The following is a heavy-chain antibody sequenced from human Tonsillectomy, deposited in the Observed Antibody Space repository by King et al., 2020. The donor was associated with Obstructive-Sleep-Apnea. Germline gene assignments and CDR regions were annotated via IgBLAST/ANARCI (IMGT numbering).Heavy chain of an antibody. CDR3: AGLSIAAAGTGWYFDL. J-gene: IGHJ2*01. V-gene: IGHV5-10-1*01. CDR1: GYSFTSYW. CDR2: IDPSDSYT. Sequence: QLVQSGAEVKKPGESLRISCKGSGYSFTSYWISWVRQMPGKGLEWMGRIDPSDSYTNYSPSFQGHVTISADKSISTAYLQWSSLKASDTAMYYCAGLSIAAAGTGWYFDLWGRGTLVTVSS. D-gene: IGHD6-13*01.